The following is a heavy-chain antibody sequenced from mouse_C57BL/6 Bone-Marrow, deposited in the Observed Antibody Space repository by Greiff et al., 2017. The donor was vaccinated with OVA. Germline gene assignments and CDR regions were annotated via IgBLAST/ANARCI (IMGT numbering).Heavy chain of an antibody. CDR3: TTWITTVPRFPMDY. V-gene: IGHV14-4*01. Sequence: EVKLMESGAELVRPGASVKLSCTASGFNIKDDYMHWVKQRPEQGLEWIGWIDPENGDTEYASKFQGKATITADTSSNTAYLQLSSLTSEDTAVYYCTTWITTVPRFPMDYWGQGTSVTVSS. CDR2: IDPENGDT. D-gene: IGHD1-1*01. J-gene: IGHJ4*01. CDR1: GFNIKDDY.